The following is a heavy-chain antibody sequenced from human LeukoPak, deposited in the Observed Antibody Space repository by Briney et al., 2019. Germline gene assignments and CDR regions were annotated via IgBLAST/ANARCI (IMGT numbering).Heavy chain of an antibody. CDR1: GYSISSGYY. D-gene: IGHD3-22*01. CDR2: SGST. J-gene: IGHJ3*02. CDR3: ARYYYDSSGYWGLVAFDI. Sequence: SETLSLTCTVSGYSISSGYYWGWIRQPPGKGLEWIGSGSTNYNPSLKSRVTISVDTSKNQFSLKLSSVTAADTAVYYCARYYYDSSGYWGLVAFDIWGQGTMVTVSS. V-gene: IGHV4-38-2*02.